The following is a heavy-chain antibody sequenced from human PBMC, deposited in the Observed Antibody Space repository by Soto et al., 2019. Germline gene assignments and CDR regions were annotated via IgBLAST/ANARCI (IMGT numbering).Heavy chain of an antibody. CDR2: IYYIGST. CDR3: ASDRGTANKHHWLDP. D-gene: IGHD3-10*01. V-gene: IGHV4-61*03. J-gene: IGHJ5*02. CDR1: CDSVGSATDY. Sequence: SATQCLTCSVSCDSVGSATDYWGWIRQPPGKALEWSGSIYYIGSTNYNPSPRSRVILSVDTSKTHFSLNLSSVTAADTAVYYCASDRGTANKHHWLDPWGQGILVTVSS.